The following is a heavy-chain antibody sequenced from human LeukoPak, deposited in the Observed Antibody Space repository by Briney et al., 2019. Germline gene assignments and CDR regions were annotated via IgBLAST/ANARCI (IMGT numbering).Heavy chain of an antibody. CDR3: AXXXXXXXXPTHYLDY. V-gene: IGHV4-59*08. J-gene: IGHJ4*02. CDR2: IYYTGST. CDR1: GGSINNYY. Sequence: SETLSLTCTVSGGSINNYYWSWVRQPPGAGLEWLAYIYYTGSTNYNPSLKTRLTISVDTSKNQFSLRLNSVTAADTAVYYCAXXXXXXXXPTHYLDYWGQGILVTASS. D-gene: IGHD2-15*01.